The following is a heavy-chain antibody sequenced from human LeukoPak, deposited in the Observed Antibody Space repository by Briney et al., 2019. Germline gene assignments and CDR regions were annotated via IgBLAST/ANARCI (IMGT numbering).Heavy chain of an antibody. CDR1: GFTFSSYA. V-gene: IGHV3-23*01. CDR3: AKVPLGGYSYGWAPFDY. CDR2: ISGSGGSA. D-gene: IGHD5-18*01. J-gene: IGHJ4*02. Sequence: GGSLRLSCAASGFTFSSYAMSWVRQAPGKGLEWVSAISGSGGSAYYADSMKGRFTISRDNSKTTLYLQMNSLRAEDTAVYYCAKVPLGGYSYGWAPFDYWGQGTLVTVSS.